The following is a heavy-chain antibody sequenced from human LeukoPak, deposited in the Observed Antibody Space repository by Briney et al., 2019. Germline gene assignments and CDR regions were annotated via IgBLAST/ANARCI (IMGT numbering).Heavy chain of an antibody. J-gene: IGHJ3*02. V-gene: IGHV3-74*01. CDR2: INTYGSST. CDR1: GFTFSDYW. CDR3: ATRRIDAFDM. Sequence: GGSLRLSCADSGFTFSDYWMRWVSQAPGKGLIWVSRINTYGSSTDYVDSVKGRFTISRDNAKNTLYLQMNSLKAEDTAVYYCATRRIDAFDMWGQGTMVTVSS. D-gene: IGHD2-15*01.